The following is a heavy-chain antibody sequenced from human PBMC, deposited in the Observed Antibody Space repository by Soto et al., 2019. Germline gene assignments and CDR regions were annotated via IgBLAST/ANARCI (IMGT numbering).Heavy chain of an antibody. CDR2: IYSGGST. D-gene: IGHD2-15*01. J-gene: IGHJ6*02. CDR3: ARAFGVAANYYYGMDV. Sequence: GGSLRLSCAASGFTVSSNYMSWVRQAPGKGLEWVSVIYSGGSTYYADSVKGRFTISRDNSKNTLYLQMNSLRAEDTAVYYCARAFGVAANYYYGMDVWGQGTTVTVSS. CDR1: GFTVSSNY. V-gene: IGHV3-53*01.